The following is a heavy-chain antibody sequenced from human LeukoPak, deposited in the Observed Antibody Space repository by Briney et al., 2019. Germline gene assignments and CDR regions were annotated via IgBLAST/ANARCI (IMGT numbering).Heavy chain of an antibody. Sequence: GGSLRLSCAASGFTFTRFNMNWVRQAPGKGLEWVSVIYSGGSTYYADSVKGRFTISRDNSKNTLYLQMNSLRAEDTAVYFCARHLDDWGQGSLVTVSS. CDR3: ARHLDD. J-gene: IGHJ4*02. V-gene: IGHV3-66*04. CDR1: GFTFTRFN. D-gene: IGHD1-1*01. CDR2: IYSGGST.